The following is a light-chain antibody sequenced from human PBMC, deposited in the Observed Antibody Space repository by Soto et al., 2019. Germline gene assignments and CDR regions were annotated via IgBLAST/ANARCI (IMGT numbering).Light chain of an antibody. V-gene: IGKV3-20*01. CDR2: GAS. Sequence: PGERATLSCRASQRVNSNYLAWYQRRPGQPPRLLISGASSRATDTPDRFSGSGSGTDFTLTIAGLEPADSAVYYCQQYSSSPITFGQGTRLEIK. CDR1: QRVNSNY. CDR3: QQYSSSPIT. J-gene: IGKJ5*01.